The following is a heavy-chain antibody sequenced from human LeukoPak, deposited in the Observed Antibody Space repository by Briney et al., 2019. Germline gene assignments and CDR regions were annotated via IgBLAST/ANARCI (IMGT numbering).Heavy chain of an antibody. CDR3: ARVGLYSGSYLPDY. D-gene: IGHD1-26*01. V-gene: IGHV4-59*01. Sequence: KPSETLSLTCTVSGGSISSYYWSWLRQPPGKGLEWLGYIYYSGSTNYNPSLKSRVTISVDTSKNQFSLKLSSVSAADTAVYYCARVGLYSGSYLPDYWGQGTLVTVSS. CDR1: GGSISSYY. CDR2: IYYSGST. J-gene: IGHJ4*02.